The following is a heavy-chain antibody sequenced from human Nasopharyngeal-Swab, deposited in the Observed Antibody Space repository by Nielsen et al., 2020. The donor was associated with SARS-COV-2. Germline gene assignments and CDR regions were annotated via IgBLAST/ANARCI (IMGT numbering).Heavy chain of an antibody. D-gene: IGHD2-2*01. V-gene: IGHV3-49*04. J-gene: IGHJ4*02. CDR2: IRSEANGGTA. CDR1: GFTFGDYA. Sequence: GESLKISCTTSGFTFGDYAMSWVRQAPGKGLEWVGFIRSEANGGTAEYAVSVEGRFSISRDDSKSIAYLQMNSLKTEDTAVYYCTGYSTIFYWDQGTLVTVSS. CDR3: TGYSTIFY.